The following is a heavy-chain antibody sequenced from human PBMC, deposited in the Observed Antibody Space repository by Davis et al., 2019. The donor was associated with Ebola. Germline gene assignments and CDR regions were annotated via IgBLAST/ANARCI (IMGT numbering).Heavy chain of an antibody. CDR2: INAGNGNT. CDR3: ARPANLASRPSYWYFDL. V-gene: IGHV1-3*01. D-gene: IGHD6-6*01. J-gene: IGHJ2*01. CDR1: GYTFTSYA. Sequence: AASVKVSCKASGYTFTSYAIHWVRQAPGQRLAWMGWINAGNGNTKYSQNFQGRVTISRDPSANTAYMELSSLKSEDTAVYYCARPANLASRPSYWYFDLWGRGTLVTVSS.